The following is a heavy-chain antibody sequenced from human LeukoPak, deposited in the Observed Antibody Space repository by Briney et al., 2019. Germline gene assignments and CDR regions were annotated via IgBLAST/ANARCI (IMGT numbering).Heavy chain of an antibody. J-gene: IGHJ5*02. Sequence: AGSLRLSCAASGFIFSDYYMSWIRQAPGKGLEWVGYISSSGRTIYYADSVKDRLTISRDTADDSLYLHMSSLKVEATAIYHCARDAYVNGDLAAPFDPWGQGTLVTVSS. CDR2: ISSSGRTI. CDR1: GFIFSDYY. V-gene: IGHV3-11*01. CDR3: ARDAYVNGDLAAPFDP. D-gene: IGHD2-15*01.